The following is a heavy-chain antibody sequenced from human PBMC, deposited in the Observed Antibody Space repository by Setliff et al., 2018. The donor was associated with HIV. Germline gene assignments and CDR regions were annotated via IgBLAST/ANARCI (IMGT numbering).Heavy chain of an antibody. CDR3: ARGSLYSSSSCFDY. V-gene: IGHV4-39*02. CDR2: IFYSGSA. Sequence: SETLSLTCTVSGGSISSSNYYWGWIRQPPGKGREWIGSIFYSGSANYNPSLTSPVTISVDTSKNQFSLNLNSVTAADTAVYYCARGSLYSSSSCFDYWGQGTLVTVSS. CDR1: GGSISSSNYY. D-gene: IGHD6-13*01. J-gene: IGHJ4*02.